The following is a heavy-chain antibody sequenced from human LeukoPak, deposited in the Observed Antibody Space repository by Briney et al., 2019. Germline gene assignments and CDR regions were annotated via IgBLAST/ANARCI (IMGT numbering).Heavy chain of an antibody. D-gene: IGHD3-9*01. CDR1: GGTFSSYA. CDR3: ARGFPNVNKYYDILTGYPYYFDY. V-gene: IGHV1-69*01. J-gene: IGHJ4*02. Sequence: GSSVKVSCKASGGTFSSYAISWVRQAPGQGLEWMGGIIPIFGTAKYAQKFQGRVTITADESTSTAYMELSSLRSEDTAVYYCARGFPNVNKYYDILTGYPYYFDYWGQGTLVTVSS. CDR2: IIPIFGTA.